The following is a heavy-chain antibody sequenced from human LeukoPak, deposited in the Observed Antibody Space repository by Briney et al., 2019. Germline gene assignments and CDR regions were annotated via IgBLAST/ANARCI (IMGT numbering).Heavy chain of an antibody. CDR2: IKQDGSAK. D-gene: IGHD7-27*01. Sequence: GGSLRLSCVASGFNFNMFWMSWVRQAPGKGLEWVTNIKQDGSAKFYVGSVRGRFDISRDNARKSVFLQMNSLRADDTAVYYCARDHWGSDYWGQGTLVTVSS. J-gene: IGHJ4*02. V-gene: IGHV3-7*01. CDR3: ARDHWGSDY. CDR1: GFNFNMFW.